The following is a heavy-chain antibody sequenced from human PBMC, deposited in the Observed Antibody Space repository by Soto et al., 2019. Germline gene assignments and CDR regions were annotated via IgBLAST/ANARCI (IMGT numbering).Heavy chain of an antibody. CDR2: MNPNSGNT. CDR3: ARALPKHYSGYDTESDY. V-gene: IGHV1-8*01. J-gene: IGHJ4*02. Sequence: ASVKVSCKASGYTFTSYDINWVRQATGQGLEWMGWMNPNSGNTGYAQKFQGRVTMTRNTSISTAYMELSSLRSEDTAVYYCARALPKHYSGYDTESDYWGQGTLVTVSS. CDR1: GYTFTSYD. D-gene: IGHD5-12*01.